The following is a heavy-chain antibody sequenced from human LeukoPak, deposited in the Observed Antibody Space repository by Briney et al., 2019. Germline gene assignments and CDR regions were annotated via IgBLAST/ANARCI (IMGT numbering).Heavy chain of an antibody. CDR2: ISYDGSNK. V-gene: IGHV3-30*18. Sequence: GGSLRLSCAASGFTFSSYGMHWVRQAPGKGLEWVAVISYDGSNKYYADSVKGRFIISRDNSKDTLYLQMHSLRDEDTAVYYCAKRLTGNIRCFDYWGQGTLVTVSS. J-gene: IGHJ4*02. CDR3: AKRLTGNIRCFDY. D-gene: IGHD3-9*01. CDR1: GFTFSSYG.